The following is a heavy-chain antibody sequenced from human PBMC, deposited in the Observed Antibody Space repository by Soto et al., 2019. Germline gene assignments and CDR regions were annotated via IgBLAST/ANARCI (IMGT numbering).Heavy chain of an antibody. Sequence: EVQLVESGGGLVQPGGSLRLSCAASGFTFSNYWMSWVRQAPGKGLEWVANIKQDGTEKNYVDSVRGRFTISRDNAKNPLDLQMISLTAEDTAVYYCASVAIWGQGTLVTVSS. CDR1: GFTFSNYW. V-gene: IGHV3-7*01. CDR2: IKQDGTEK. D-gene: IGHD5-12*01. J-gene: IGHJ4*02. CDR3: ASVAI.